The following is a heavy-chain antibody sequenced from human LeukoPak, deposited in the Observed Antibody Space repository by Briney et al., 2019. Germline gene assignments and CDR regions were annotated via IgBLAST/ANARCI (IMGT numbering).Heavy chain of an antibody. Sequence: GGSLRLSCAASGFTFSDYYMSWIRQAPGKGLEWVSYISSSGSTIYYADSVRGRFTISRDNARNSLYLQMNSLRAEDTAVYYCARDPYSGGYGNYYYYYMDVWGKGTTVTISS. D-gene: IGHD1-26*01. V-gene: IGHV3-11*04. CDR2: ISSSGSTI. CDR3: ARDPYSGGYGNYYYYYMDV. CDR1: GFTFSDYY. J-gene: IGHJ6*03.